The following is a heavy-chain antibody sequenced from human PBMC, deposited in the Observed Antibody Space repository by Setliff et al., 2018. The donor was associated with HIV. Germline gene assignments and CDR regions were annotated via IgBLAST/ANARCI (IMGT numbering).Heavy chain of an antibody. CDR1: GGSITNHY. CDR3: ARDNEQMAVPGAVFDY. Sequence: SETLSLTCTVSGGSITNHYWTWIRQPPGKGLEWIGYIYFTGYTNYNPSLKSRVTISVDTSKNQFSLKLDSVTAADTAVYYCARDNEQMAVPGAVFDYWGQGTLVTVSS. V-gene: IGHV4-59*11. J-gene: IGHJ4*02. D-gene: IGHD6-19*01. CDR2: IYFTGYT.